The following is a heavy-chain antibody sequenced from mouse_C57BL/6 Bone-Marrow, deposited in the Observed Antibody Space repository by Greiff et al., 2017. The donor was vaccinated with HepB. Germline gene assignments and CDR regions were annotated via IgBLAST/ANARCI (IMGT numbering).Heavy chain of an antibody. J-gene: IGHJ4*01. CDR2: ISDGGSYT. CDR3: ARDRVKDYARDY. V-gene: IGHV5-4*01. D-gene: IGHD1-3*01. CDR1: GFTFSSYA. Sequence: EVKLVESGGGLVKPGGSLKLSCAASGFTFSSYAMSWVRQTPEKRLEWVATISDGGSYTYYPDNVKGRFTISRDNAKNNLYLQMSHLKSEDTAMYYCARDRVKDYARDYWGQGTSVTVSS.